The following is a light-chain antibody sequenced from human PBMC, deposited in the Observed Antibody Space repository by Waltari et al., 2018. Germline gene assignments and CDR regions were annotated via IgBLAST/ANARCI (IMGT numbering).Light chain of an antibody. CDR3: QQYYGTPCT. CDR2: WAS. V-gene: IGKV4-1*01. J-gene: IGKJ4*01. Sequence: EIVMTQSPATLSVSPGERATLSCRASQSVLYSSNNKNYLAWYQQKPGQPPKLLIYWASTRESGVPDRFSGSRSGTDFTLTISSLQAEDVAVYYCQQYYGTPCTFGGGTKVEMK. CDR1: QSVLYSSNNKNY.